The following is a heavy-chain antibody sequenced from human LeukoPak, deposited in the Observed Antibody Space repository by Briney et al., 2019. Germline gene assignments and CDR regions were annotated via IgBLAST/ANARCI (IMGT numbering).Heavy chain of an antibody. CDR3: ARVGSSSDRFDY. CDR1: GGSISSYY. D-gene: IGHD6-6*01. V-gene: IGHV4-59*01. Sequence: SETLSLTCTVSGGSISSYYWSWIRQPPGKGLEWIGYIYYSGITNYNPSLKSRVTISVDTSKNQFSLKLSSVTAADTAVYYCARVGSSSDRFDYWGQGTLVTVSS. CDR2: IYYSGIT. J-gene: IGHJ4*02.